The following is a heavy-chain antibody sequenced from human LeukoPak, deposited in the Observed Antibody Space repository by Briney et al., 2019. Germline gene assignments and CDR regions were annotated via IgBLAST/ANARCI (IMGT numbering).Heavy chain of an antibody. V-gene: IGHV3-48*04. Sequence: PGGSLRLSCAASGFTFSSYSMHWIRQAPGKGPEWVSYISGSSRTMYYADSVKGRFTISRDNAKNSLYLQMNSLRAEDTAVYYCARDLGLYDYGGNIDYWGQGTLVTVSS. CDR1: GFTFSSYS. D-gene: IGHD4-23*01. CDR3: ARDLGLYDYGGNIDY. CDR2: ISGSSRTM. J-gene: IGHJ4*02.